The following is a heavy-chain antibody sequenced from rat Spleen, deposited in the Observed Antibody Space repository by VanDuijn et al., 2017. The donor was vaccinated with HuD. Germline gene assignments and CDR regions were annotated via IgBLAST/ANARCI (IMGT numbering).Heavy chain of an antibody. CDR3: AKGGYYFDY. Sequence: EVQLVESGGGLVQPGRSLKLSCSASGFTFSDYTMAWVRQAPKKGLEWVAAIVDDGSNTFYRDSVKGRFTISRDNAKSTLYLQVDSLRSEDTAIYYCAKGGYYFDYWGQGVMVTVSS. V-gene: IGHV5-17*01. CDR2: IVDDGSNT. CDR1: GFTFSDYT. D-gene: IGHD4-3*01. J-gene: IGHJ2*01.